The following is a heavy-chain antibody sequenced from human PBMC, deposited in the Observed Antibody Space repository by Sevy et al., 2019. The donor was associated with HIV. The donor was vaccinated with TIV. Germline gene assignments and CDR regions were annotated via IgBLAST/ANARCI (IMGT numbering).Heavy chain of an antibody. D-gene: IGHD1-26*01. Sequence: GGSLRLSCAASGFTFSSYAMHWVRQAPGKGLEWVAVISYDGSNKYYADSVKGRFTVSRDNSKNTLYLQMNSLRAEDTAVYYCASPTGPWELLGGAFYIWGQGTMVTVSS. CDR2: ISYDGSNK. V-gene: IGHV3-30-3*01. CDR1: GFTFSSYA. J-gene: IGHJ3*02. CDR3: ASPTGPWELLGGAFYI.